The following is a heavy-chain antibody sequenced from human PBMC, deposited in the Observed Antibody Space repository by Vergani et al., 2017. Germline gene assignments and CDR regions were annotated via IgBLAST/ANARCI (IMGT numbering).Heavy chain of an antibody. D-gene: IGHD4-23*01. CDR1: GFTFSDHY. CDR2: ISNSGNTI. V-gene: IGHV3-11*01. J-gene: IGHJ4*02. CDR3: GRDVSHYGGEDYYFDY. Sequence: QVQLVESGGGLVKPGGSLRLSCAASGFTFSDHYMTWIRQAPGKGLEWVSYISNSGNTIEYADSVKGRFSISRDNAKSSLFLQMDSLRAEDTAVYYCGRDVSHYGGEDYYFDYWGQGTLVTVSS.